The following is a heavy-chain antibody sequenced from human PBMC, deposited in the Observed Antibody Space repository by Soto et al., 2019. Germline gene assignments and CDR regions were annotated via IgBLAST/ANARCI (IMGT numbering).Heavy chain of an antibody. J-gene: IGHJ3*02. CDR2: IYYSGST. D-gene: IGHD4-17*01. CDR3: TRGGHDCGDYHLGPFDI. CDR1: GGSISIYY. V-gene: IGHV4-59*01. Sequence: SETLSLTCTVSGGSISIYYWSWIRQPPGKGLEWIGYIYYSGSTNYNPSLKSRVTISVDTSKNQFSLKLSSVTAADTAVYYCTRGGHDCGDYHLGPFDIRAQRTTVTVSS.